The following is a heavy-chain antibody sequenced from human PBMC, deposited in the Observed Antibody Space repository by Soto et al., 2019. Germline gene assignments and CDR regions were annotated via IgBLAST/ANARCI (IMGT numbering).Heavy chain of an antibody. J-gene: IGHJ5*02. CDR3: AKTNHARRSNRS. D-gene: IGHD2-2*01. CDR1: GFTFSSYA. CDR2: ISGSGGST. V-gene: IGHV3-23*01. Sequence: PGGSLRLSCAASGFTFSSYAMSWVRQAPGKGLEWVSAISGSGGSTYYADSVKGRFTISRENSKNTLYLQMNSLRAEETAVYYCAKTNHARRSNRSWGQGTLVTVSA.